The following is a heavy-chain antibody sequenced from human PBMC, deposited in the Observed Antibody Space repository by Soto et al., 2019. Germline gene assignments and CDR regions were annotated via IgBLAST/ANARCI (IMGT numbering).Heavy chain of an antibody. Sequence: QVQLVQSGAEVKKPGSSVKVSCEASGGTFSSYAISWVRQAPGQGLEWMGGIIPIFGTANYAQKFQGRVTITADESTSTAYMELSSLRSEDTAVYYCARVLSMVRGPGIDYWGQGTLVTVSS. CDR1: GGTFSSYA. J-gene: IGHJ4*02. D-gene: IGHD3-10*01. CDR2: IIPIFGTA. CDR3: ARVLSMVRGPGIDY. V-gene: IGHV1-69*12.